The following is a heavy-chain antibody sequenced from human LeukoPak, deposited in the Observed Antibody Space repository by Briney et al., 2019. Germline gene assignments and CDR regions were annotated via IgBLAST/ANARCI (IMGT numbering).Heavy chain of an antibody. CDR2: FDPEDGET. V-gene: IGHV1-24*01. Sequence: GASVKVSCKVSGYTLTELSMHWVRQAPGKGLEWMGGFDPEDGETIYAQKFQGRVTMTEDTSTDTAYMELSSLRSEDTAVYYCATELRIPYDFWSGYPNWFDPWGQGTLVTVSS. D-gene: IGHD3-3*01. J-gene: IGHJ5*02. CDR3: ATELRIPYDFWSGYPNWFDP. CDR1: GYTLTELS.